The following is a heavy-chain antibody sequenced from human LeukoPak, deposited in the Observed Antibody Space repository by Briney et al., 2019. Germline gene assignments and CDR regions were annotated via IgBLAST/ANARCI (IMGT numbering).Heavy chain of an antibody. CDR1: GYTFTSYG. D-gene: IGHD3-16*01. CDR2: ISAYNGNT. Sequence: GASVKVSCKASGYTFTSYGISWVRQAPGQGLEWMGWISAYNGNTNYAQKLQGRVTMTTDTSTSTAYMELRSLRSDDTAVYSCAXXXXXXLTSFGYMDVWGKGTTVTVSS. CDR3: AXXXXXXLTSFGYMDV. J-gene: IGHJ6*03. V-gene: IGHV1-18*01.